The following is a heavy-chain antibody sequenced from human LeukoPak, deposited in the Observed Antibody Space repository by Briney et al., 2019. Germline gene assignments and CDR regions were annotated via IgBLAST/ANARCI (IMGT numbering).Heavy chain of an antibody. CDR1: GYTFTGYY. V-gene: IGHV1-2*02. CDR3: ARDPGGDGEIGADY. Sequence: RASVKVSCKASGYTFTGYYMHWVRQAPGQGLEWMGWINPNSGGTNYAQKFQGRVTMTRDTSISTAYMELSRLRSDDTAVYYCARDPGGDGEIGADYWGQGTLVTVSS. D-gene: IGHD2-21*01. CDR2: INPNSGGT. J-gene: IGHJ4*02.